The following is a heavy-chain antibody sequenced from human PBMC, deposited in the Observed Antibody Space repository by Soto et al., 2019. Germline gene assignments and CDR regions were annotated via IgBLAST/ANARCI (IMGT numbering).Heavy chain of an antibody. CDR3: ARFDYGDSSDYYGMDV. CDR2: INPNSGGT. J-gene: IGHJ6*02. CDR1: GYTFTGYY. V-gene: IGHV1-2*04. Sequence: GASVKVSCKASGYTFTGYYMHWVRQAPGQGLEWMGWINPNSGGTNYAQKFQGWVTMTRDTSISTAYMELSRLRSDDTAVYYCARFDYGDSSDYYGMDVWGQGTTVTVSS. D-gene: IGHD4-17*01.